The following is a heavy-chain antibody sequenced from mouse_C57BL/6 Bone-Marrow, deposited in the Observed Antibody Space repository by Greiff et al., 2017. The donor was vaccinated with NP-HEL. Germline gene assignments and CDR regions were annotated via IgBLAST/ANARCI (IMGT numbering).Heavy chain of an antibody. CDR3: ARLSSSGYFYFDY. CDR2: IHPNSGST. Sequence: QVHVKQPGAELVKPGASVKLSCKASGYTFTSYWMHWVKQRPGQGLEWIGMIHPNSGSTNYNEKFKSKATLTVDKSSSTAYMQLSSLTSEDSAVYYCARLSSSGYFYFDYWGQGTTLTVSS. CDR1: GYTFTSYW. D-gene: IGHD3-2*02. V-gene: IGHV1-64*01. J-gene: IGHJ2*01.